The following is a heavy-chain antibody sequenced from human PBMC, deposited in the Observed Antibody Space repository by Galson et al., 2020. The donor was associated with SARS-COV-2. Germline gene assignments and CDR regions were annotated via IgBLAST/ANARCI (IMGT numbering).Heavy chain of an antibody. V-gene: IGHV3-7*05. D-gene: IGHD3-10*01. CDR2: IKEDGSDK. CDR1: GFTFSVYW. Sequence: GESLKISCAASGFTFSVYWMTWVRQAPGKGLEWVATIKEDGSDKYYVDSVKGRFTISRDNAKNSLYLQMDSLRAEDTAVYYCSRNYYGSGILWGQGTLVTVSS. CDR3: SRNYYGSGIL. J-gene: IGHJ4*02.